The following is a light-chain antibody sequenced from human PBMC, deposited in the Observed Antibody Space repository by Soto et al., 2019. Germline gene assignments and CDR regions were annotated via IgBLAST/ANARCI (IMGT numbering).Light chain of an antibody. CDR2: RNH. CDR3: AAWDDGLRAVV. V-gene: IGLV1-44*01. J-gene: IGLJ2*01. Sequence: QSVLTQSPSESATPGQRVTISCSGSGSNIGTHAVNWYQQVPGTAPTLLIFRNHQRPSGVPDRFSGSKSGTSASLAISGPQSEDEADYYCAAWDDGLRAVVFGGGTKLTVL. CDR1: GSNIGTHA.